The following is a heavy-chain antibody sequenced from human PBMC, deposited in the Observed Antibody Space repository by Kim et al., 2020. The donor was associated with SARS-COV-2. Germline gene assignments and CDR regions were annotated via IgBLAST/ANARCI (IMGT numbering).Heavy chain of an antibody. CDR2: IYYSGSA. Sequence: SETLSLTCTVSGGSISSYYWSWIRQPPGKGLEWIGYIYYSGSANYNPSLKRRVTISVDTSKNQFSLKLSSVTAADTAVYYCATGEGGYSYGDFDYWGQGT. CDR3: ATGEGGYSYGDFDY. CDR1: GGSISSYY. V-gene: IGHV4-59*13. D-gene: IGHD5-18*01. J-gene: IGHJ4*02.